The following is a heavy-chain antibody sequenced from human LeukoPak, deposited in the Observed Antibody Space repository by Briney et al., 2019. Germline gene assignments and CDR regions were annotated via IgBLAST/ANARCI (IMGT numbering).Heavy chain of an antibody. J-gene: IGHJ4*02. V-gene: IGHV1-69*04. Sequence: SVKVSCKASGGTFSSYAISWVRQAPGRGLEWMGRIIPIFGIANYAQKFQGRVTITADKSTSTAYMELSSLRSEGTAVYYCARDDGAAAGPSDYWGQGTLVTVSS. CDR2: IIPIFGIA. D-gene: IGHD6-13*01. CDR1: GGTFSSYA. CDR3: ARDDGAAAGPSDY.